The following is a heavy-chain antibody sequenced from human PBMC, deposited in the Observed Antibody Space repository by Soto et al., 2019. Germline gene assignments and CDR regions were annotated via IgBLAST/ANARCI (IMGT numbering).Heavy chain of an antibody. D-gene: IGHD2-8*01. V-gene: IGHV4-39*01. CDR3: ARLGLMVYAMFDY. J-gene: IGHJ4*02. CDR2: IYYSGST. Sequence: PSETLSLTCTVSGGSISSSSYYWGWIRQPPGKGLEWIGSIYYSGSTYYNPSLKSRVTISVDTSKNQFSLKLSSVTAADTAVYYCARLGLMVYAMFDYWGQGTLVTVSS. CDR1: GGSISSSSYY.